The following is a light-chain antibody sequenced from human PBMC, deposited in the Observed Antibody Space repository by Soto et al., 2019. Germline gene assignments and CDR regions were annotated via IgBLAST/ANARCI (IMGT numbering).Light chain of an antibody. CDR2: DAS. CDR3: QQRSSWPWT. J-gene: IGKJ1*01. CDR1: QSVSSY. V-gene: IGKV3-11*01. Sequence: EIVLTQSPATLSLSRGERATLSCRASQSVSSYLAWYQQKPGQAPRLLIYDASNRATGIPARFSGSGSGTDFTLTISSLEPEDLAVYYCQQRSSWPWTFGQGTKVAIK.